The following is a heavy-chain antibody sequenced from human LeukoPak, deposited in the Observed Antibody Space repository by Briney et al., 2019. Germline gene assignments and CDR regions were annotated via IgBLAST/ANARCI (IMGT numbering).Heavy chain of an antibody. J-gene: IGHJ4*02. CDR1: GFTFSSYG. V-gene: IGHV3-7*01. CDR2: INQDGSEK. D-gene: IGHD3-22*01. CDR3: ARAYYDSSGFH. Sequence: GGSLRLSCAASGFTFSSYGMHWVRQAPGKGLEWVANINQDGSEKYYVDSVKGRFTVSRDNAKNSLYLQMNSLRAEDTAIYYCARAYYDSSGFHWGQGTLVTVSS.